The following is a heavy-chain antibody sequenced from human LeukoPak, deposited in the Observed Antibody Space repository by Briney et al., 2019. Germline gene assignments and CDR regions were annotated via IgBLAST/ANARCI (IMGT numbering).Heavy chain of an antibody. CDR3: ARDGSGTWSDP. CDR2: INAFNGDR. V-gene: IGHV1-18*01. J-gene: IGHJ5*02. Sequence: ASVKVSCKASGYSFTNYGITWVRQAPGIGLEWMGWINAFNGDRDHAQKFQGRVTMTTDTSTSTAYMELRSLRSDDTAVYYCARDGSGTWSDPWGQGTLVTVSS. CDR1: GYSFTNYG. D-gene: IGHD3-10*01.